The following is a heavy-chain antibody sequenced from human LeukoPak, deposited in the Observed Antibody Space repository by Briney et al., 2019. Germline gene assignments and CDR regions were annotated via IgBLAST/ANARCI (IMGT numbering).Heavy chain of an antibody. D-gene: IGHD3-22*01. CDR3: ARLYDSSGYSSGDQYFQH. CDR2: IYYSGST. J-gene: IGHJ1*01. CDR1: GGSISSGGYY. Sequence: SETLSLTCTVSGGSISSGGYYWSWIRQPPGKGLEWIGYIYYSGSTYYNPSLKSRVTISVDTSKNQFSLKLSSVTAADTAVYYCARLYDSSGYSSGDQYFQHWGQGTLVTVSS. V-gene: IGHV4-31*03.